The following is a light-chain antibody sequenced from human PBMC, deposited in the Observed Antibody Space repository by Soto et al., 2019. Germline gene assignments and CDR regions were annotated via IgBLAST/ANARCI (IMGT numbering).Light chain of an antibody. CDR1: TSDVGGYNY. CDR3: SSYTTSNTRQIV. V-gene: IGLV2-14*01. CDR2: DVS. Sequence: QSVLTQPASVSVSPGQSITISCTGTTSDVGGYNYVSWYQQHPGKAPKFMIYDVSSRTSGVSDRFSGSKSGNTASLTISGLQAEDEADYYCSSYTTSNTRQIVFGTGTKLTVL. J-gene: IGLJ1*01.